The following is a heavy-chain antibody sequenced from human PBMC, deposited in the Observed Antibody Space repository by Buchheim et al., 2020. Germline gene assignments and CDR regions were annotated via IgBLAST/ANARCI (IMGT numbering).Heavy chain of an antibody. V-gene: IGHV4-59*01. D-gene: IGHD3-10*01. CDR3: ARFRERLFDY. Sequence: QVQLQESGPGLVKPSETLSLTCTVSGVSISSYYWNWIRQPPGQGLEWIGYVFHSGNTNYNPSLKSRVTISIDTSKNQFSLKLTSLTAADTAVYYCARFRERLFDYWGQGAL. CDR1: GVSISSYY. J-gene: IGHJ4*02. CDR2: VFHSGNT.